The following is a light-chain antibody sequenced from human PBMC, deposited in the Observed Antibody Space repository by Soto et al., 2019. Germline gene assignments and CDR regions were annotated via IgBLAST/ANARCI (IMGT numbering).Light chain of an antibody. Sequence: DIQMTQSPSTLSASVGDRVAITCRASRNINNLLAWYQQKPGKAPKLLIYKASSLESGVPSRFSGSGSGTEFTLTICSLQPDDFATYYCQRYYSFPLTFGGGTKVEIK. V-gene: IGKV1-5*03. CDR2: KAS. J-gene: IGKJ4*01. CDR1: RNINNL. CDR3: QRYYSFPLT.